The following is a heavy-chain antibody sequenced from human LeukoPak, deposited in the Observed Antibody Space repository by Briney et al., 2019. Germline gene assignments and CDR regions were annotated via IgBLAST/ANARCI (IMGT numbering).Heavy chain of an antibody. D-gene: IGHD4-11*01. J-gene: IGHJ4*02. Sequence: GGSLRLSCAASGFTFSSYAMTWVRQAPGKGLEWVSAISGSGDSTFNSDSVKGRFTISRDNSKNTLYQQMNSLRAEDTALYYCATSTVAKYDYWGQGTLVAVSS. CDR2: ISGSGDST. V-gene: IGHV3-23*01. CDR1: GFTFSSYA. CDR3: ATSTVAKYDY.